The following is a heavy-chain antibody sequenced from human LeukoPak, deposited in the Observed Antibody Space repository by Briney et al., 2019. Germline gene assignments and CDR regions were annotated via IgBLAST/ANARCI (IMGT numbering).Heavy chain of an antibody. CDR2: VSAYNGNT. D-gene: IGHD2-2*01. V-gene: IGHV1-18*01. CDR1: GYTFTSYG. CDR3: ARGRCSSRSCYLFDY. Sequence: GASVKVSCKASGYTFTSYGISWVRQAPGQGLEWMGWVSAYNGNTDYAQKVQGRVTMTTDTSTSTAYMELRSLRSDDTAVYYCARGRCSSRSCYLFDYWGQGTLVTVSS. J-gene: IGHJ4*02.